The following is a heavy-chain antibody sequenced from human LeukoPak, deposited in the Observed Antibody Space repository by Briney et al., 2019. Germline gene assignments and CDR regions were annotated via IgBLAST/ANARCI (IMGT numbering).Heavy chain of an antibody. Sequence: GGSLRLSCAASRFTFSTYAMSWVRQAPGKGLEWVAVIWYDGSNKYYADSVKGRFTISRDNSKNTLYLQMNSLRAEDTAVYYCARAEAGGLLWFGELPDYWGQGTLVTVSS. V-gene: IGHV3-33*08. J-gene: IGHJ4*02. CDR1: RFTFSTYA. CDR2: IWYDGSNK. D-gene: IGHD3-10*01. CDR3: ARAEAGGLLWFGELPDY.